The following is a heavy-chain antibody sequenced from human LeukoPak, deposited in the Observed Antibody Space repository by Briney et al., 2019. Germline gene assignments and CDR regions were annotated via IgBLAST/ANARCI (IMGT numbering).Heavy chain of an antibody. CDR1: GYTFTSYG. V-gene: IGHV1-18*01. Sequence: ASVKVSCKASGYTFTSYGISWVRQAPGQGLEWMGWISAYNGNTNYAQKLQGRVTMTTDTSTSTAYMELRSLRSDDTAVYYCARVVTDILTGYYNVGSDYWGQGTLVTVSP. J-gene: IGHJ4*02. D-gene: IGHD3-9*01. CDR2: ISAYNGNT. CDR3: ARVVTDILTGYYNVGSDY.